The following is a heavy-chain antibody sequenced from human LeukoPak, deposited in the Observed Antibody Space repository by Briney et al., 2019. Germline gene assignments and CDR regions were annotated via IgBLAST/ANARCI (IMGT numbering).Heavy chain of an antibody. CDR2: IYTSGST. CDR3: ARGCSGGSCFQEHYYYYGMDV. V-gene: IGHV4-4*07. D-gene: IGHD2-15*01. CDR1: GGSISSYY. Sequence: SETLSLTCTVSGGSISSYYWSWIRQPAGKGLEWIGRIYTSGSTNYNPSLKSRVTMSVDTSKNQFSLKLSSVTAADTAVYYCARGCSGGSCFQEHYYYYGMDVWGQGTTVTVSS. J-gene: IGHJ6*02.